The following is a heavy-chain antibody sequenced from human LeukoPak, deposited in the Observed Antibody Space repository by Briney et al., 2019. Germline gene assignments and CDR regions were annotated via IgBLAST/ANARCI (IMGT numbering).Heavy chain of an antibody. CDR3: AKGSKAVFLTRAHYMDV. CDR1: GFTFSSYG. CDR2: IRYDGSNK. D-gene: IGHD6-19*01. Sequence: GGSLRLSCAASGFTFSSYGMHWVRQAPGKGLEWVAFIRYDGSNKSFPDSVKGRFTISRDNSKNTLYLQMNSLRAEDTAVYYCAKGSKAVFLTRAHYMDVGDKGTTVTIPS. J-gene: IGHJ6*03. V-gene: IGHV3-30*02.